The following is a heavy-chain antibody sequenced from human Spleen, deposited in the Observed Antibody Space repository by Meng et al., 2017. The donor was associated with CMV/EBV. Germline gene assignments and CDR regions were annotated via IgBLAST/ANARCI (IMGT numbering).Heavy chain of an antibody. CDR1: GYTFTAYY. V-gene: IGHV1-2*02. CDR2: IAPSTGAT. Sequence: KASGYTFTAYYIHWLRQAPGQWLEWMGCIAPSTGATNYAQKFQVRVPMTRDTSITTSYMELSSLTSDDTAVYFCARVRSRYNWNDDAFWGQGTLVTVSS. CDR3: ARVRSRYNWNDDAF. J-gene: IGHJ4*02. D-gene: IGHD1-20*01.